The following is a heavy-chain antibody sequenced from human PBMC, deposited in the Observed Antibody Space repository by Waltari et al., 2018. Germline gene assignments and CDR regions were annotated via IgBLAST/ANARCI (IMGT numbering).Heavy chain of an antibody. CDR2: IYYSGST. J-gene: IGHJ4*02. V-gene: IGHV4-31*01. D-gene: IGHD2-8*01. CDR3: ARTLIEPQAYYFDY. Sequence: QVQLQESGPGLVKPSQTLSLTCTFSGGSISRGGYYWSWIRQHPGKGLEWIGYIYYSGSTYYNPSLKSLVTISVDTSKNQFSLKLSSVTAADTAVYYCARTLIEPQAYYFDYWGQGTLVTVSS. CDR1: GGSISRGGYY.